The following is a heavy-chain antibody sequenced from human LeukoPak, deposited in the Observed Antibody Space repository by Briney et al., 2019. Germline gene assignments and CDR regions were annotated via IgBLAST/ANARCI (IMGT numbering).Heavy chain of an antibody. CDR2: IYYTGST. V-gene: IGHV4-59*01. CDR1: GXSLSTYY. CDR3: ARASGGYYNNWFDP. Sequence: SETLSLTCTVSGXSLSTYYWSWIRQPPGKGLEWMGYIYYTGSTNYNPSLKSRVTISVDTSKNQFSLKLSSVTAADTAVYYCARASGGYYNNWFDPWGQGTLVTVSS. J-gene: IGHJ5*02. D-gene: IGHD3-22*01.